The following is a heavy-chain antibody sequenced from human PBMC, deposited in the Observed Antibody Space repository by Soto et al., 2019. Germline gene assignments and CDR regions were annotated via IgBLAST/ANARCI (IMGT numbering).Heavy chain of an antibody. CDR3: ATCSGPSCHRGREWFDP. V-gene: IGHV1-18*04. CDR1: GYTFSSFG. Sequence: QVQLVQSGAEVKKPGASVKVSCTASGYTFSSFGITWVRQAPGQGLEWMGWISTYNGNTNYAQKLQGRVTMTIDTSTRTAYMELRSLRSDDTAMYYCATCSGPSCHRGREWFDPWGQGTLVTVSA. CDR2: ISTYNGNT. D-gene: IGHD2-2*01. J-gene: IGHJ5*02.